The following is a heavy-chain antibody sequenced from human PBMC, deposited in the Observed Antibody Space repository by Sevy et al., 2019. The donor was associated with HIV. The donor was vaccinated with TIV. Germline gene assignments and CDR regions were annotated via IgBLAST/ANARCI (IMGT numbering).Heavy chain of an antibody. Sequence: GGSLRLSCAASGFTFSSNWMNWVRQAPGKGLEWVANIKQDGSEKYYVDSVEGRFTISRENAKNSLYLELNSLGAEDTAVYYCATGGYYKYNWLGSWGQGTLVTVSS. CDR3: ATGGYYKYNWLGS. J-gene: IGHJ5*01. CDR1: GFTFSSNW. V-gene: IGHV3-7*01. D-gene: IGHD3-9*01. CDR2: IKQDGSEK.